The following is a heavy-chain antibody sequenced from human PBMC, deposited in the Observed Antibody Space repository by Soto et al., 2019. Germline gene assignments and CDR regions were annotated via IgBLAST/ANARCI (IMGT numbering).Heavy chain of an antibody. CDR1: GGTFSSYA. CDR2: IIPIFGTA. V-gene: IGHV1-69*13. J-gene: IGHJ4*02. D-gene: IGHD1-20*01. CDR3: ARGNNWITPFVV. Sequence: SVKVSCKASGGTFSSYAISWVRQAPGQGLEWMGGIIPIFGTANYAQKFQGRVTITADESTSTAYMELSSLRSEDTAVYYCARGNNWITPFVVWGQGTLVTVSS.